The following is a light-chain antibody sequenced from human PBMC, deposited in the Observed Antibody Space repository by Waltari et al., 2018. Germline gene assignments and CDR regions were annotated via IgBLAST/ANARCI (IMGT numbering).Light chain of an antibody. CDR3: SSYADSNVL. Sequence: QSALTQPPSASGSPGQSVTISCTGTSGDIGAYNPVSWYQQHPGRAPKLMIYEVTKRPVGVPDRVSGSRSGNSASLTVLGLQTEDESDYFCSSYADSNVLFGGGTKLTVL. CDR1: SGDIGAYNP. CDR2: EVT. J-gene: IGLJ2*01. V-gene: IGLV2-8*01.